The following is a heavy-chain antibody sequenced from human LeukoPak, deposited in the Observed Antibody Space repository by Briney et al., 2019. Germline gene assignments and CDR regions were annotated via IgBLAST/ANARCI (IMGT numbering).Heavy chain of an antibody. CDR1: GGSFSGYY. Sequence: SETLSLTCAVYGGSFSGYYWSWIRQPPGKGLEWIGEINHSGSTNYNPSLKSRVTISVDTSKNQFSLKLSSVTAADTAVYYCATQGYSGYDEGPFDPWGQGTLVTVSS. D-gene: IGHD5-12*01. V-gene: IGHV4-34*01. J-gene: IGHJ5*02. CDR2: INHSGST. CDR3: ATQGYSGYDEGPFDP.